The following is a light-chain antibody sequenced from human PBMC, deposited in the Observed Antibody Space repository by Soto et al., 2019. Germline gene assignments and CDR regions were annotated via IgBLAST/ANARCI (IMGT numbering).Light chain of an antibody. V-gene: IGKV3-15*01. CDR1: QSVSSN. CDR2: GAS. Sequence: IVMTQSPATLSVSPGERATLSCRASQSVSSNLAWYQQKPGQAPRLLIYGASTRATGIPARFSGSGSGTEFTLTISCLQSEDFATYYCLQDYNYPRTFGQGTKVDVK. CDR3: LQDYNYPRT. J-gene: IGKJ1*01.